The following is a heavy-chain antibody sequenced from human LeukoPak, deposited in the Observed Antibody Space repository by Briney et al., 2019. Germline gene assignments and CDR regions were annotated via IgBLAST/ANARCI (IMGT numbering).Heavy chain of an antibody. V-gene: IGHV4-34*01. CDR3: ASYSSSFAFDI. CDR2: INHSGST. J-gene: IGHJ3*02. D-gene: IGHD6-6*01. Sequence: SETLSLTCAVYGGSFSGYYWSWIRPPPGKGLGWIGEINHSGSTNYNPSLKSRVTISVDTSKNQFSLKLSSVTAADTAVYYCASYSSSFAFDIWGQGTMVTVSS. CDR1: GGSFSGYY.